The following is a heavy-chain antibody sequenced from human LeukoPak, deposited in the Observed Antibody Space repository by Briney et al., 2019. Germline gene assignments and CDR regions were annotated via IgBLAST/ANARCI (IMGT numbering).Heavy chain of an antibody. CDR2: IYYSGST. J-gene: IGHJ4*02. CDR1: GGSISSHY. CDR3: ARDRGDYDSSGYYGYFDY. V-gene: IGHV4-59*11. Sequence: SETLSLTCTVSGGSISSHYWSWIRQPPGKGLEWIGYIYYSGSTNYNPSLKSRVTISVDTSKNQFSLKLSSVTAADTAVYYCARDRGDYDSSGYYGYFDYWGQGAQVTVSS. D-gene: IGHD3-22*01.